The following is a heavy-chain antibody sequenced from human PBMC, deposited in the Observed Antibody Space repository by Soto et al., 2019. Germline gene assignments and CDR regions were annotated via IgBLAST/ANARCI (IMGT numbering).Heavy chain of an antibody. V-gene: IGHV1-69*12. CDR1: GGTFSSYA. D-gene: IGHD3-22*01. CDR3: ASHYDSSGYYYRGLDY. CDR2: IIPIFGTA. Sequence: QVQLVQSGAEVKKPGSSVKVSCKASGGTFSSYAISWVRQAPGQGLEWMGGIIPIFGTADYAQKVQGRVTITADESTSTGNMELSSLRSEATAVYYCASHYDSSGYYYRGLDYWGQGTLVTVSS. J-gene: IGHJ4*02.